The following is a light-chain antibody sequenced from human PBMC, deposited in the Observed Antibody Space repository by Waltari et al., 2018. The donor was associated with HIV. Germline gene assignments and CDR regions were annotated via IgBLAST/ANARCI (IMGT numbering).Light chain of an antibody. Sequence: QSALTQPASVSGSPGQSLAISCTGASSDVGSYNLVSWYQQHPGKAPKLMIYAVTKRPSGVSDRFSGSKSGNTASLTISGLQAEDEADYYCCSYASYSTFHVVFGGGTKLTVL. V-gene: IGLV2-23*02. CDR3: CSYASYSTFHVV. J-gene: IGLJ2*01. CDR2: AVT. CDR1: SSDVGSYNL.